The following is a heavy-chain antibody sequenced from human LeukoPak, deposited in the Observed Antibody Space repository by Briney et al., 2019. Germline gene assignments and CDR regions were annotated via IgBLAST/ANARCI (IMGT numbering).Heavy chain of an antibody. V-gene: IGHV3-43*01. CDR2: ISWDGDTT. CDR3: ARALSGPHYFDY. J-gene: IGHJ4*02. D-gene: IGHD6-25*01. CDR1: GFTFDDYI. Sequence: PGGSLRLSCAASGFTFDDYIMHWVRQAPGKGLEWVSLISWDGDTTYYADSVKGRFTSSRDNSKNSLFLQMNSLRAEDTAVYYCARALSGPHYFDYWGQGTLVTVSS.